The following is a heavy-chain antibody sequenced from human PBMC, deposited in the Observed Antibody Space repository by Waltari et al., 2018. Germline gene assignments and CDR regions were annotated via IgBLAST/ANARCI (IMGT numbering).Heavy chain of an antibody. Sequence: QVQLVESGGGVVQPGGSLRLSWAASGFTFSSYGMPWVRQAPGKGLEWVAFIRYDGSNKYYADSVKGRFTISRDNSKNTLYLQMNSLRAEDTAVYYCAKVGAPEFDPWGQGTLVTVSS. CDR3: AKVGAPEFDP. CDR1: GFTFSSYG. J-gene: IGHJ5*02. CDR2: IRYDGSNK. V-gene: IGHV3-30*02. D-gene: IGHD1-26*01.